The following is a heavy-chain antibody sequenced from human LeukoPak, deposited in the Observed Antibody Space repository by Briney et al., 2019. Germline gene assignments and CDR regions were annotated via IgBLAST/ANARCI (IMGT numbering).Heavy chain of an antibody. Sequence: GGSLRLSCSVYGITLSNYGMSWVRQTPGKGLEWVAGISDSGGSRKYADAVKGRFTIHSDHHKNTLYQQMNSLRHEDTALYFCAKRGIVIRAVIIVGLHKEAYYFDYWGQGALVTVSS. J-gene: IGHJ4*02. D-gene: IGHD3-10*01. CDR1: GITLSNYG. CDR3: AKRGIVIRAVIIVGLHKEAYYFDY. V-gene: IGHV3-23*01. CDR2: ISDSGGSR.